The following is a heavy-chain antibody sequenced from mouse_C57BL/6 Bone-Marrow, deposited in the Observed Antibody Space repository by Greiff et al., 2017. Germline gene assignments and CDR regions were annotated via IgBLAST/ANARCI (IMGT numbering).Heavy chain of an antibody. V-gene: IGHV1-7*01. D-gene: IGHD4-1*01. J-gene: IGHJ3*01. Sequence: QVQLQQSGAELAKPGASVKLSCKASGYTFTSYWMHWVKQRPGQGLEWIGYINPSSGYTKYNQKFKDKATLTEDKSSSTAYMQLSSLTYEASAVYYCAMHLGDGAYWGQGTLVTVSA. CDR3: AMHLGDGAY. CDR1: GYTFTSYW. CDR2: INPSSGYT.